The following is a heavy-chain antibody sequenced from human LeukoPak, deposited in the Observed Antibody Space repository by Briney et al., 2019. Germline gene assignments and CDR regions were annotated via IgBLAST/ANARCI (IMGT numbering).Heavy chain of an antibody. CDR3: AKDRRSQWLVQDY. CDR1: GFTFSSYG. J-gene: IGHJ4*02. V-gene: IGHV3-23*01. CDR2: ISGSGGST. D-gene: IGHD6-19*01. Sequence: GGSLRLSCAASGFTFSSYGMNWVRQAPGKGLEWVSAISGSGGSTYYADSVKGRFTISRDNSKNTLYLQMNSLRAEDTAVYYCAKDRRSQWLVQDYWGQGTLVTVSS.